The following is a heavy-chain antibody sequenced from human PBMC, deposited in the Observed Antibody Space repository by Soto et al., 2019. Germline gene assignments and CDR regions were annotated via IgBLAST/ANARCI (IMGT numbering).Heavy chain of an antibody. D-gene: IGHD6-19*01. CDR1: GFTFSNYA. CDR3: AKDNXAPYSSGWEIRFDP. V-gene: IGHV3-23*01. Sequence: GGSLRLSCAASGFTFSNYAMGWVRQAPGKGLEWVSSIDGSGYSTYYADSVKGRFTISRDNSKSTLYLQMNSLRAEDTAVYYCAKDNXAPYSSGWEIRFDPWGQGTLVTVSS. J-gene: IGHJ5*02. CDR2: IDGSGYST.